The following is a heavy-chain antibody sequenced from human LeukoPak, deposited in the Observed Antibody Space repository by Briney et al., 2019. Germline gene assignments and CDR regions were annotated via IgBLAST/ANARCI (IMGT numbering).Heavy chain of an antibody. Sequence: SETLSLTCIVSGGSISSYYWSWIRQPPGKELEWIGYMSKSGSTNYNPSLQSRVTILVDTSKNQFSLKLSSATAADTAVYYCARHKGSSTWYPFDYWGQGTLVTVSS. CDR2: MSKSGST. V-gene: IGHV4-59*08. J-gene: IGHJ4*02. CDR3: ARHKGSSTWYPFDY. CDR1: GGSISSYY. D-gene: IGHD6-13*01.